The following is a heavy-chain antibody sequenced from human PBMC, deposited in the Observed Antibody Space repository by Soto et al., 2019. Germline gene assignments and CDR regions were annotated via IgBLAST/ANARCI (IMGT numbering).Heavy chain of an antibody. V-gene: IGHV3-33*01. Sequence: PGGSLRLSCAPSGFTFSSYGMHWARQAPGKGLEWVAVIWYDGSNKVYADSVKGRFTISRDNSKNTLYLQMNSLRAEDTAVYYCARDRRYYDSSGYYYYYYGMDVWGQGTTVTVSS. D-gene: IGHD3-22*01. CDR2: IWYDGSNK. CDR1: GFTFSSYG. CDR3: ARDRRYYDSSGYYYYYYGMDV. J-gene: IGHJ6*02.